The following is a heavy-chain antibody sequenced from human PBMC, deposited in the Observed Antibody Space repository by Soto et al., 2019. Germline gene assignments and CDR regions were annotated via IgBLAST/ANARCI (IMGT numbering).Heavy chain of an antibody. CDR3: ARDLACGGDCYKYYYYGMDV. Sequence: GASVKVSCKASGYTFTGYYMHWVRQAPGQGLEWMGWINPNSGGTNYAQKFQGRVTMTRDTSISTAYMELSRLRSDDTAVYYCARDLACGGDCYKYYYYGMDVWGQGTTVTVS. V-gene: IGHV1-2*02. CDR1: GYTFTGYY. J-gene: IGHJ6*02. CDR2: INPNSGGT. D-gene: IGHD2-21*02.